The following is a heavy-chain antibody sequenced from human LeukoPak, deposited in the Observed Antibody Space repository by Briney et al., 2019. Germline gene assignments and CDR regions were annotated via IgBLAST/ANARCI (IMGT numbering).Heavy chain of an antibody. J-gene: IGHJ4*02. Sequence: ASVKVSCKASGYTFTSYGISWVRQAPGQGLEWMGWINPNSGGTNYAQKFQGRVTMTRDTSISTAYMELSRLRSDDTAVYYCAREIHYYDSSGYPYYFDYWGQGTLVTVSS. CDR3: AREIHYYDSSGYPYYFDY. CDR2: INPNSGGT. V-gene: IGHV1-2*02. CDR1: GYTFTSYG. D-gene: IGHD3-22*01.